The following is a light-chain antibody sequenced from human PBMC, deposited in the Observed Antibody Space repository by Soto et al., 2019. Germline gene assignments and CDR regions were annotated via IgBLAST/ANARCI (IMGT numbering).Light chain of an antibody. V-gene: IGKV3-20*01. CDR3: QQYGSSPWT. Sequence: EIVLTPSPGTLSLSPGAGATLSCRASQSVSSSYLVWHQQKPGQAPRLLIYAASRRATGIPDRFSGSGSGTDFTLTISRLEPEDFAVYYCQQYGSSPWTVGQGTKVDIK. CDR2: AAS. CDR1: QSVSSSY. J-gene: IGKJ1*01.